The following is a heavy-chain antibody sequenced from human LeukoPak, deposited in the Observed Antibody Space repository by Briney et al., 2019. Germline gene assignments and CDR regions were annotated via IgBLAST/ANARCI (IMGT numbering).Heavy chain of an antibody. CDR3: ARARTYDSSGHYEGPHPYYFDY. Sequence: SETLPLTCTVSGGSISSYYWSWIRQPPGKGLEWIGYIYYSGSTNYNPSLKSRVTISVDTSKNQFSLKLSSVTAADTAVYYCARARTYDSSGHYEGPHPYYFDYWGQGTLVTVSS. D-gene: IGHD3-22*01. J-gene: IGHJ4*02. CDR2: IYYSGST. V-gene: IGHV4-59*01. CDR1: GGSISSYY.